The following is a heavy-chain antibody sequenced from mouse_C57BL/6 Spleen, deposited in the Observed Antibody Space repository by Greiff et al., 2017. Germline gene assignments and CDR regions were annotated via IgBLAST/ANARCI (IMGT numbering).Heavy chain of an antibody. V-gene: IGHV5-4*01. CDR1: GFTFSSYA. D-gene: IGHD2-3*01. CDR3: AREDDRYAMDY. Sequence: EVQRVESGGGLVKPGGSLKLSCAASGFTFSSYAMSWVRQTPEKRLEWVATISDGGSYTYYPDNVKGRFTISRDNAKNNLYLQMSHLKSEDTAMYYCAREDDRYAMDYWGQGTSVTVSS. CDR2: ISDGGSYT. J-gene: IGHJ4*01.